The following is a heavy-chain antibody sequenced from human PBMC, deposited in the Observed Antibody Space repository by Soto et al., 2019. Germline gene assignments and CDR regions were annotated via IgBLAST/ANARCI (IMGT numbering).Heavy chain of an antibody. J-gene: IGHJ3*02. D-gene: IGHD3-10*01. V-gene: IGHV4-59*08. Sequence: QVQLQESGPGLVKPSETLSLTCTVSGGSISSYYWSWIRQPPGKGLEWIGYIYYSGSTNYNPSLKSRVTISVDTSKNQFSLKLSSVTAADTAVYYCASQLWFRDSAFDIWGQGTMVTVSS. CDR2: IYYSGST. CDR1: GGSISSYY. CDR3: ASQLWFRDSAFDI.